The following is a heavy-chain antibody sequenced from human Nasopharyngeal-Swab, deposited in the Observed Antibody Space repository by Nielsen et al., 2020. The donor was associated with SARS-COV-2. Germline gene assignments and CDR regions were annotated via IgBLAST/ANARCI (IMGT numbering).Heavy chain of an antibody. V-gene: IGHV4-30-2*01. J-gene: IGHJ6*02. CDR2: IYHSGST. D-gene: IGHD1-26*01. CDR3: ARERWERRGGGKMGMDA. Sequence: RQAPGKGLEWIGYIYHSGSTYYNPSLKSRVTISVDRSKNQFSLKLSSVTAADTAVYYCARERWERRGGGKMGMDAWGQGTTVTVSS.